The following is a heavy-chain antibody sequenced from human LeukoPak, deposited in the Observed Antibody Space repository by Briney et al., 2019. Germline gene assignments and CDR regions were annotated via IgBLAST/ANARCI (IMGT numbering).Heavy chain of an antibody. J-gene: IGHJ4*02. Sequence: AISCSGGSTYYADSVKGRFTISRDNSKNTLYLQMNSLRAEDTAVYYCAKDISSSWSFDYWGQGTLVTVSS. CDR3: AKDISSSWSFDY. V-gene: IGHV3-23*01. CDR2: ISCSGGST. D-gene: IGHD6-13*01.